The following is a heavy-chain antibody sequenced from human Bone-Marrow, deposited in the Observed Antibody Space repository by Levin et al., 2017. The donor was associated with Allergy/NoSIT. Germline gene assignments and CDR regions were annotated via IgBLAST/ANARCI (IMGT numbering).Heavy chain of an antibody. CDR3: ARDLAKGRSPEGDN. CDR2: IKQDGSAK. CDR1: GFSFSTYW. V-gene: IGHV3-7*01. Sequence: GESLKISCAASGFSFSTYWMSWVRQAPGKGLEWVANIKQDGSAKYYVDSVKGRFTISRDNAKNSLYLQMNSLRAEDTAIYYCARDLAKGRSPEGDNWGQGALVTVSS. J-gene: IGHJ4*02.